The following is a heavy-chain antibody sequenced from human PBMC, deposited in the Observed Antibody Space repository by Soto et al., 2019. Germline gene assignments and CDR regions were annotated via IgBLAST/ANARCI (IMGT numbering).Heavy chain of an antibody. CDR1: VFTFSSYA. CDR3: AKGVPGIAVAGTGYFQH. CDR2: ISGSGDST. D-gene: IGHD6-19*01. V-gene: IGHV3-23*01. Sequence: GGSLRLSCAASVFTFSSYAMSWVRQAPGKGLEWVSGISGSGDSTYYADSVKGRFTISRDNSKKTVYLQMNSLRAEDTAVYYCAKGVPGIAVAGTGYFQHWGQGTLVTVSS. J-gene: IGHJ1*01.